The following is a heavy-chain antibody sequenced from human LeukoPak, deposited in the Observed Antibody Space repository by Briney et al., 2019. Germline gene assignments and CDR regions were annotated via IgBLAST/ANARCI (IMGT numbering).Heavy chain of an antibody. J-gene: IGHJ4*02. CDR2: IYYSGST. CDR1: GGSISSSSYY. CDR3: ARVMEFGWNYYFDY. D-gene: IGHD1-7*01. V-gene: IGHV4-39*07. Sequence: PSETLSLTCTVSGGSISSSSYYWGWIRQPPGKGLEWIGSIYYSGSTYYNPSLKSRVTIPVDTSKNQFSLKLSSVTAADTAVYYCARVMEFGWNYYFDYWGQGTLVTVSS.